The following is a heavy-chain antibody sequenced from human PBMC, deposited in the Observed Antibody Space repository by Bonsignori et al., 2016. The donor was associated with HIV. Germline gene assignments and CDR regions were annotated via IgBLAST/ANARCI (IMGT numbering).Heavy chain of an antibody. Sequence: QVQLQESGPGLVKPSQTLSLTCTVSGDSISSGSYYWSWIRQPAGKGLEWIGRIYTSGSINYNPSLKSRVTISVDMSKNQFSLKLSSVTAADTAVYYCARDPRARIDAFDIWGQGTMVTVSS. CDR1: GDSISSGSYY. CDR3: ARDPRARIDAFDI. CDR2: IYTSGSI. J-gene: IGHJ3*02. V-gene: IGHV4-61*02.